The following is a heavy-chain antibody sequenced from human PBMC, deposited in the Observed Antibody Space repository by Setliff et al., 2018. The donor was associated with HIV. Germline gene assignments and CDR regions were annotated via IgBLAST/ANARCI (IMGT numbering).Heavy chain of an antibody. D-gene: IGHD3-9*01. V-gene: IGHV3-7*03. CDR2: IKGDGSEQ. Sequence: GGSLRLSCAASGFIFSNSWMTWVRQAPGKGLEWVANIKGDGSEQYYVASAKGRFTISRDNFKNSLYLQMTSLRVEDTAVYYCARDPYNTVTVNFGAFDIWGQGTMVTVSS. CDR3: ARDPYNTVTVNFGAFDI. CDR1: GFIFSNSW. J-gene: IGHJ3*02.